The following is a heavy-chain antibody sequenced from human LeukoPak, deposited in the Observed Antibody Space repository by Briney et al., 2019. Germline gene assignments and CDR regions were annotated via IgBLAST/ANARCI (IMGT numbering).Heavy chain of an antibody. V-gene: IGHV3-23*01. CDR2: LSGSGRST. Sequence: PGGSLRLSCAASGITFSTYAMSWVRQAPGKGLEWVSTLSGSGRSTYYADSVKGRFTISRDNSKNTLYLQMNSLTAEDTAIYYCANYDSSRSPGYWGQGTLVTVSS. CDR1: GITFSTYA. D-gene: IGHD6-13*01. CDR3: ANYDSSRSPGY. J-gene: IGHJ4*02.